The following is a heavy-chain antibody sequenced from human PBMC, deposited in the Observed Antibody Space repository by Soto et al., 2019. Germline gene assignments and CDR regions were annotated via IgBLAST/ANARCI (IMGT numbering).Heavy chain of an antibody. CDR1: GYTFTSYY. V-gene: IGHV1-46*01. D-gene: IGHD6-6*01. Sequence: ASVKVSCKASGYTFTSYYMHWVRQAPGQGLEWMGIINPSDGSTTYLQKFQGRVTMTWDTSTSTVYMELSSLRSEDTAVYYCKIVAARLYYFDYWGLGTLVTVSS. J-gene: IGHJ4*02. CDR2: INPSDGST. CDR3: KIVAARLYYFDY.